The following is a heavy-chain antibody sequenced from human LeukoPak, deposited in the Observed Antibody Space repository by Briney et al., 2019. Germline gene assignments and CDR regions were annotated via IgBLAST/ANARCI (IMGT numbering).Heavy chain of an antibody. CDR2: FYYSGGT. J-gene: IGHJ4*02. CDR1: GGSIRSGGYS. V-gene: IGHV4-30-4*07. CDR3: ARVDHTSGYFADY. D-gene: IGHD3-22*01. Sequence: SQTLFLTCAVSGGSIRSGGYSWSWIRQPPGKGLEWIGYFYYSGGTYYSPSRKSRLTISVDTSKNQFSLKLSSVTAADTAVYYCARVDHTSGYFADYWGQGTLVTVSS.